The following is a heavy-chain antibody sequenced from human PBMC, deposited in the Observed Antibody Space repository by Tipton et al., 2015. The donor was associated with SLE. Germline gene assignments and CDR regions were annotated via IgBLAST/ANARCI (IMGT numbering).Heavy chain of an antibody. CDR1: GFAFDDYA. Sequence: SLRLSCAASGFAFDDYAMHWVRQAPGKGLEWVSGISWNSGSIGYADSVKGRFTISRDNAKNSLYLQMNSLRAEDTALYYCTKDLYPSTWGRGIDYWGQGTLVTVSS. CDR2: ISWNSGSI. J-gene: IGHJ4*02. CDR3: TKDLYPSTWGRGIDY. V-gene: IGHV3-9*01. D-gene: IGHD3-16*01.